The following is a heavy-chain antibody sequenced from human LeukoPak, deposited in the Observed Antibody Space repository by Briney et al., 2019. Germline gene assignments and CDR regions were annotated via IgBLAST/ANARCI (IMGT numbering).Heavy chain of an antibody. D-gene: IGHD1-1*01. CDR3: ARSGAGTYY. V-gene: IGHV3-21*01. CDR1: GFTYRRYS. Sequence: GGSVRLSCAASGFTYRRYSMNWVRQAPGKGLEWVSSIISSSSYKYYTDSVKGRFTISRDNAKYSLYLQMNTLRAEDRAVYYCARSGAGTYYWGQGTLVTVSS. CDR2: IISSSSYK. J-gene: IGHJ4*02.